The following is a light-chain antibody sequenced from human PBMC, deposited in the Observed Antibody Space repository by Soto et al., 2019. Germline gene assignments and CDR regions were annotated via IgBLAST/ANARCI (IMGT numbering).Light chain of an antibody. J-gene: IGKJ2*01. CDR1: QTINRW. Sequence: DIQMTQSPATLSASLGDRVTITCRASQTINRWLAWYQQKPRKAPKLLIYDGPTLQSGVPSRFSGSGSGTEFTLTISSLQPDDVATYYCQQYNALWYTFGQGTKVDI. CDR3: QQYNALWYT. V-gene: IGKV1-5*01. CDR2: DGP.